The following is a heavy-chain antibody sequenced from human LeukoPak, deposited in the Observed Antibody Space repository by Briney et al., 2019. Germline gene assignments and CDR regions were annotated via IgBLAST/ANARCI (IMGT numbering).Heavy chain of an antibody. V-gene: IGHV4-4*07. D-gene: IGHD6-19*01. CDR1: GGSISNYH. CDR3: ARRDISSGWSFDY. CDR2: IHTSGST. Sequence: SETLSLTCTVSGGSISNYHWSWIRQPAGKGLEWIGQIHTSGSTNYNPPLKSRVSMSIDTTEDQVSLTIRSVTVADTAFYYCARRDISSGWSFDYWGQGTLVTVSS. J-gene: IGHJ4*02.